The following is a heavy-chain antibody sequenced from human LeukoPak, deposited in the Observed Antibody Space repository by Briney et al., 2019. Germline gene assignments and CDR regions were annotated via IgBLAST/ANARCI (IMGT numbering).Heavy chain of an antibody. CDR2: INPNSGGT. CDR1: GY. CDR3: ARSSNWNSYYYMDV. Sequence: GASVKVSCKASGYMHWVRQAPGHGLEWMGWINPNSGGTNYAQKFQGRVTMTRDTSISTAYMELSRLRSDDTAVYYCARSSNWNSYYYMDVWGKGTTVTVSS. D-gene: IGHD1-1*01. V-gene: IGHV1-2*02. J-gene: IGHJ6*03.